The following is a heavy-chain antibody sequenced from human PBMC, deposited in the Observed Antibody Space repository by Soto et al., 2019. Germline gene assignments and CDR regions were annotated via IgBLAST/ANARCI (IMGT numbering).Heavy chain of an antibody. Sequence: KTSETLSLTCAVYGGSFSGYYWSWIRQPPGKGLEWIGEINHSGSTNYNPSLKSRVTISVDTSKNQFSLKLSSVTAADTAVYYCARIDYYGYYYFDYWGQGTLVTVSS. CDR2: INHSGST. D-gene: IGHD3-10*01. CDR1: GGSFSGYY. J-gene: IGHJ4*02. V-gene: IGHV4-34*01. CDR3: ARIDYYGYYYFDY.